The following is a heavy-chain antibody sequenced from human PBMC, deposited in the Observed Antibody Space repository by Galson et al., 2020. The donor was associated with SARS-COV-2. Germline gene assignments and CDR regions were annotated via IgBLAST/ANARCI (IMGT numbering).Heavy chain of an antibody. Sequence: SQTLSLTCAVSGYSVSTTNYWGWVRLAPGKGLEWIGSIYPNGRTYYNPSLESRVTISVDMSRNQFSLTLASVTAADTAFYYCARQGVNMIVLVTVPGWFFDLWGRGTLVTVSS. CDR2: IYPNGRT. V-gene: IGHV4-38-2*01. J-gene: IGHJ2*01. D-gene: IGHD2-21*02. CDR3: ARQGVNMIVLVTVPGWFFDL. CDR1: GYSVSTTNY.